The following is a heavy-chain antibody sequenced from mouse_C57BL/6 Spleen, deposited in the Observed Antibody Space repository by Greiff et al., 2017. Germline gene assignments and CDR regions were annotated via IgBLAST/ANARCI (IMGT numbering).Heavy chain of an antibody. CDR1: GYTFTSYG. V-gene: IGHV1-81*01. CDR2: IYPRSGNT. J-gene: IGHJ2*01. Sequence: QVHVKQSGAELARPGASVKLSCKASGYTFTSYGISWVKQRTGQGLEWIGEIYPRSGNTYYNEKFKGKATLTADKSSSTAYMELRSLTSEDSAVYFCARRHITTVVATSDYFDYWGQGTTLTVSS. D-gene: IGHD1-1*01. CDR3: ARRHITTVVATSDYFDY.